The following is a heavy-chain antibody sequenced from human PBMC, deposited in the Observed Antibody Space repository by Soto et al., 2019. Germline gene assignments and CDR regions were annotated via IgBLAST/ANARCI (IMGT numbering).Heavy chain of an antibody. J-gene: IGHJ6*02. CDR3: ARIPGVGYSYGYYYYYGMDV. V-gene: IGHV2-70*01. Sequence: SGPTLVNPTQTLTLTCTFSGFSLSTSGMCVSWIRQPPGKALGWLALIDWDDDKYYSTSLKTRLTISKDTSKNQVVLTMTNMDPVDTATYYCARIPGVGYSYGYYYYYGMDVWGQGTTVTVSS. CDR1: GFSLSTSGMC. CDR2: IDWDDDK. D-gene: IGHD5-18*01.